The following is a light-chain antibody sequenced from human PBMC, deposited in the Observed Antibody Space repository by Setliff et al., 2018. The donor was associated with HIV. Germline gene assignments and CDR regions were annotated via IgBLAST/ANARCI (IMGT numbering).Light chain of an antibody. CDR3: QQYHSYSVT. Sequence: TQSPSTLSASVGDRVTITCRASQSISSWLAWYQQKPGKAPNLLIYKASSLESGVPSRFSGSGSGTEFTLTISSLQPDDFATYYCQQYHSYSVTFGQGTKVDIK. CDR1: QSISSW. J-gene: IGKJ1*01. CDR2: KAS. V-gene: IGKV1-5*03.